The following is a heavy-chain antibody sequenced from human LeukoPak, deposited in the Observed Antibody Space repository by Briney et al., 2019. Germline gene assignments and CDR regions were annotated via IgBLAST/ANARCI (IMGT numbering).Heavy chain of an antibody. J-gene: IGHJ4*02. V-gene: IGHV3-11*04. Sequence: GGSLRLSCAASGFTFSDSYMTWVRQAPGKGVEWVAYISGSGHDINYSDSVKGRFTISRDNAKNSLYLQMSSLRVEDTAVYYCTRDRRHFDYWGQGTLVTVSS. CDR1: GFTFSDSY. D-gene: IGHD6-6*01. CDR2: ISGSGHDI. CDR3: TRDRRHFDY.